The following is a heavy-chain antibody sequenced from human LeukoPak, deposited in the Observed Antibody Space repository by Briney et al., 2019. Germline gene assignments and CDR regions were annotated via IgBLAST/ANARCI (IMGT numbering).Heavy chain of an antibody. CDR2: IRTSSSYI. CDR1: GVTFSSYS. V-gene: IGHV3-21*01. J-gene: IGHJ4*02. D-gene: IGHD3-9*01. Sequence: KPGGSLRLSCAASGVTFSSYSMNWVRQAPGKGLEWVSSIRTSSSYIYYADSVKGRFTISRDNPKTSLYLQINSLRAEDTAVYYCARCLEGGDILTGSGYWGQGTLVTVSS. CDR3: ARCLEGGDILTGSGY.